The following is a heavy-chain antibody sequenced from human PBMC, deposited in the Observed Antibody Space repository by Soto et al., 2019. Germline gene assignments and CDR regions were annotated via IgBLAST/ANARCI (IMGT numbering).Heavy chain of an antibody. CDR2: IYPGDSHT. CDR3: ARRQYYDNSGYYSLAPFDY. J-gene: IGHJ4*02. D-gene: IGHD3-22*01. V-gene: IGHV5-51*01. CDR1: GYSFTSYW. Sequence: PGESLKISCKGSGYSFTSYWIGWVRQMPGKGLEWMGIIYPGDSHTRYGPSFQGQVTISADKSTSTAYLQWSSLKASDTAMYYCARRQYYDNSGYYSLAPFDYWGQGTLVTVS.